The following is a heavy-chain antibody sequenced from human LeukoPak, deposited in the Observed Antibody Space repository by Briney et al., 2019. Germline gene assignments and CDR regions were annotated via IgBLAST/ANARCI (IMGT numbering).Heavy chain of an antibody. D-gene: IGHD6-13*01. CDR3: ARRTAAPGSSWYLFDY. J-gene: IGHJ4*02. Sequence: SGPTLVKPTQTLTLTCTFSEFSLSTSGVGVGWIHQLAGKALEWLALFYWDDDNRYSPSLKSRLTITKDTSKNQVVRTMTNMDPVDTATYYCARRTAAPGSSWYLFDYWGQGTLVTVYS. V-gene: IGHV2-5*02. CDR1: EFSLSTSGVG. CDR2: FYWDDDN.